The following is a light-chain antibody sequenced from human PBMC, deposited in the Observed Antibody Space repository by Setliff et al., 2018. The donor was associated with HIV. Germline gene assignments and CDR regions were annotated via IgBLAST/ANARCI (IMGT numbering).Light chain of an antibody. CDR1: SSNIGAGYD. Sequence: QSALTQPPSVSGAPGQKITISCTGSSSNIGAGYDVHWYQHLPGTAPKLLIYGNSSRPSGVPDRFSGSKSDTSASLAITGLQAEDEADYYCQSYDSSLSGYVFGSGTKVTVL. CDR2: GNS. V-gene: IGLV1-40*01. CDR3: QSYDSSLSGYV. J-gene: IGLJ1*01.